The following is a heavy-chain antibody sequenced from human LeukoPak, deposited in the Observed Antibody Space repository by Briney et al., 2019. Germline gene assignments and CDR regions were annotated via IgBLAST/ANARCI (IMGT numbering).Heavy chain of an antibody. V-gene: IGHV3-23*01. J-gene: IGHJ6*02. CDR1: GFTFSNYA. Sequence: GGSLRLSCAASGFTFSNYAMRWVRQAPGKGLEWVSAIIGSGGSTYYGDSVKGRFTISRDNSKNTLYLQMNSLRAEDTAVYYCAKDIAAAAAYGMDVWGQGTTVTVSS. CDR3: AKDIAAAAAYGMDV. CDR2: IIGSGGST. D-gene: IGHD6-13*01.